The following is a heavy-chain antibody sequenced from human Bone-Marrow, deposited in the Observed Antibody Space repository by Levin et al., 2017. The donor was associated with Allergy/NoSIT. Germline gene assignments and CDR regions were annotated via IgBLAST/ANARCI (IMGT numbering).Heavy chain of an antibody. Sequence: PGGSLRLSCAASGFTFRNYGMHWVRQAPGKGLVWVSHVKADGSSTNYADSVQGRFTIFRDNAKNTLYLQMNSLRVEDTAVYYCARGGSDVWGKGTTVTVSS. D-gene: IGHD3-10*01. CDR1: GFTFRNYG. V-gene: IGHV3-74*01. CDR3: ARGGSDV. CDR2: VKADGSST. J-gene: IGHJ6*04.